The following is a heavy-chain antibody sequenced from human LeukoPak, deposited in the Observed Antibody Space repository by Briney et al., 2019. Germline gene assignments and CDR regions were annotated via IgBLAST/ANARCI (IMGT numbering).Heavy chain of an antibody. Sequence: GGSLRLSCAASGFTLSSYEMNWVRLAPGKGLEWISYISRTGNSIYYADSVKGRFTISRDSAKNSLYLQMNSLRAEDTAVYYCARGPYSSNWYVDYWGQGTLVAVAS. V-gene: IGHV3-48*03. CDR1: GFTLSSYE. D-gene: IGHD6-13*01. CDR2: ISRTGNSI. CDR3: ARGPYSSNWYVDY. J-gene: IGHJ4*02.